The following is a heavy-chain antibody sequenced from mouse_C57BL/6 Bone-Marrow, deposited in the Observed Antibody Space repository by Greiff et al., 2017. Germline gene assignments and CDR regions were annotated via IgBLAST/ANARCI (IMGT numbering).Heavy chain of an antibody. J-gene: IGHJ2*01. CDR3: ARGDGNYDY. D-gene: IGHD2-1*01. Sequence: EVKLVESEGGLVQPGSSMKLSCTASGFTFSDYYMAWVRQVPEKGLEWVANINYDGSSTYYLDSLKSRFIISRDNAKNILYLQMSSLKSEDTATYYCARGDGNYDYWGQGTTLTVSS. CDR2: INYDGSST. CDR1: GFTFSDYY. V-gene: IGHV5-16*01.